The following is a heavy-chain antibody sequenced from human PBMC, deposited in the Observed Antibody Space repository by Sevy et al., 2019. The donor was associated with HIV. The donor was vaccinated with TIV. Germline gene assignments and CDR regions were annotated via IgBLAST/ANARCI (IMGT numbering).Heavy chain of an antibody. CDR3: VRADPDQHFDS. CDR2: GDPSAGNT. V-gene: IGHV1-46*01. J-gene: IGHJ4*02. Sequence: ASVKVSCKASGDTFTNNYIHWVRQAPGQGLEWMGLGDPSAGNTTYAQKFQGRVTMTRETSTSILYMDLSSLRSEDTAVYYCVRADPDQHFDSWGQGTLVTVSS. CDR1: GDTFTNNY.